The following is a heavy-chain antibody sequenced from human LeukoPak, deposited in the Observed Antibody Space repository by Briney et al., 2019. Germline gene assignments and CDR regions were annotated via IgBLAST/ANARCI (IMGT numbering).Heavy chain of an antibody. V-gene: IGHV3-30*18. CDR3: AKLYGAQGVDY. J-gene: IGHJ4*02. CDR1: GFTFSSYG. D-gene: IGHD4-17*01. CDR2: ISYDGSNK. Sequence: GGSLRLSCAASGFTFSSYGMHWVRQAPGKGLEWVAVISYDGSNKYCADSVKGRFTISRDNSKNTLYLQMNSLRAGDTAVYYCAKLYGAQGVDYWGQGTLVTVSS.